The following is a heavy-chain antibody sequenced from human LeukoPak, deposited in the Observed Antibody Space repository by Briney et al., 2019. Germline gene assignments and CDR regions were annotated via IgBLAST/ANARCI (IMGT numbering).Heavy chain of an antibody. V-gene: IGHV5-51*01. Sequence: GESLQTSCKASGYSFTTYWIAWVRQMPGKGLEWMGMIYPGDSDTRYSPSFQGQITISVDKSISIAYLQWSSLKASDTAMYYCARLLQGVAGTWGYWGQGTLVTV. CDR2: IYPGDSDT. D-gene: IGHD6-19*01. J-gene: IGHJ4*02. CDR3: ARLLQGVAGTWGY. CDR1: GYSFTTYW.